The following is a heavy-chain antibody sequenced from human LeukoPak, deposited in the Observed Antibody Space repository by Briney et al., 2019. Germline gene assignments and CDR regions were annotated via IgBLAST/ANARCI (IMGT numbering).Heavy chain of an antibody. CDR3: ARLGGYCSSTSCHSRVLGDY. Sequence: PSDTLSLTCTVSGYSISSRYYWGWIRQPPGKGLPWIGSSYHTGSTYYNPSLKSRVTISVDTSKNQFSLKLSSVTAADTAVYYCARLGGYCSSTSCHSRVLGDYWGQGTLVTVSS. D-gene: IGHD2-2*01. CDR2: SYHTGST. CDR1: GYSISSRYY. J-gene: IGHJ4*02. V-gene: IGHV4-38-2*02.